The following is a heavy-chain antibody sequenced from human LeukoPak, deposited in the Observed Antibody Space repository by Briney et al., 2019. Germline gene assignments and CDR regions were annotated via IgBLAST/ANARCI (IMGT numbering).Heavy chain of an antibody. V-gene: IGHV3-21*01. J-gene: IGHJ4*02. CDR3: ASSYMVRGVFDY. D-gene: IGHD3-10*01. CDR2: ISSSSSYI. Sequence: GGSLRLSCAASGFTFVSYTMNWVRPAPGKGLGRVSSISSSSSYIYYADSVKGRFTISRDNAKNSLHLQMNSLRAEDTAVYYCASSYMVRGVFDYWGQGTLVTVSS. CDR1: GFTFVSYT.